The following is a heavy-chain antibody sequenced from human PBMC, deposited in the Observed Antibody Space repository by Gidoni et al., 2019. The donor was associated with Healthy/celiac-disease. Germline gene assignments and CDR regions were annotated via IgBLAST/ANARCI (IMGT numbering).Heavy chain of an antibody. D-gene: IGHD2-21*02. CDR3: AKTRSDCGNSECDY. Sequence: VAVISYDGSNKYYADSVKGRFTSSRDNSKNTLDLQLNSLRAEDTAVYYCAKTRSDCGNSECDYWGHGTPVTVSS. V-gene: IGHV3-30*18. J-gene: IGHJ4*01. CDR2: ISYDGSNK.